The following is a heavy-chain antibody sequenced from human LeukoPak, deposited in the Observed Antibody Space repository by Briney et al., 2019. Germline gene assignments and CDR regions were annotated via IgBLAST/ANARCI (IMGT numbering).Heavy chain of an antibody. Sequence: KPSETLSLTCAVYGGSFSGYYWSWIRQPPGKGLEWIGEINHSGSTNYNPSLKSRVTISADTSKNQFSLKLSSVTAADTAVYYCAREKRITMVRRVINWFDPWGHGTLVTVSS. V-gene: IGHV4-34*01. CDR3: AREKRITMVRRVINWFDP. CDR2: INHSGST. J-gene: IGHJ5*02. CDR1: GGSFSGYY. D-gene: IGHD3-10*01.